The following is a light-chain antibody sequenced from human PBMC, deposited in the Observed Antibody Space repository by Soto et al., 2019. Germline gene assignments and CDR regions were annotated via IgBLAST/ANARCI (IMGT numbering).Light chain of an antibody. CDR1: QSISSW. J-gene: IGKJ1*01. CDR3: QPYYIYSAWT. CDR2: KAS. V-gene: IGKV1-5*03. Sequence: DIQMTQSPSTLSASVGDRVTITCRASQSISSWLAGYQQKPGKASKLLIYKASSLESGVPSRLSGSGSAPEFTLTLSSLQPDYFATYHFQPYYIYSAWTCGKESKQQMK.